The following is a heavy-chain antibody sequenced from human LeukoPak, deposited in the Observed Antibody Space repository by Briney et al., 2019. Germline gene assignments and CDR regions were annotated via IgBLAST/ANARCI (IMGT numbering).Heavy chain of an antibody. CDR3: AKDIHSSSWPYYYYGMDV. D-gene: IGHD6-13*01. V-gene: IGHV3-9*01. J-gene: IGHJ6*02. Sequence: GGSLRLSCAASGLTFDDYAMHWVRQAPGKGLEWVSGISWNSGSIGYADSVKGRFTISRDNAKNSPYLQMNSLRAEDTALYYCAKDIHSSSWPYYYYGMDVWGQGTTVTVSS. CDR1: GLTFDDYA. CDR2: ISWNSGSI.